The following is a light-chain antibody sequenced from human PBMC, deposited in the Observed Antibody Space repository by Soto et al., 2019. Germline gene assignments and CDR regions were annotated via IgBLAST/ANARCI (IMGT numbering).Light chain of an antibody. Sequence: EIVLTQSPGTLSLSPGERANLSCRACQSVDSNYLAWYQQKPGQAPRLLIYGASSRATGIPDRFSGSVSGTDFTLTISRLEPEDFAVYYCQLYCSSPLYTFGQGTNLEI. CDR3: QLYCSSPLYT. V-gene: IGKV3-20*01. CDR1: QSVDSNY. CDR2: GAS. J-gene: IGKJ2*01.